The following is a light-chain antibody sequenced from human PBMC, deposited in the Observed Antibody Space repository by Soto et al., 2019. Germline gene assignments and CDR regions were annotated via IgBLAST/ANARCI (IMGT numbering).Light chain of an antibody. CDR2: DAS. V-gene: IGKV3-11*01. Sequence: EIVLTQSPATLSLSPGERAILSCRASQSVGSHLAWYQQIPGQAPRLLIYDASTRATGIPARFSGSGSGTDFTLTISSLEPEDFAVYYCQQRSNWPRTTFGQGTRLEIK. J-gene: IGKJ5*01. CDR3: QQRSNWPRTT. CDR1: QSVGSH.